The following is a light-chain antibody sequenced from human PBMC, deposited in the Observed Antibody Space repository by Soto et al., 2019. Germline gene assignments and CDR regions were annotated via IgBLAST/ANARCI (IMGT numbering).Light chain of an antibody. Sequence: QSVLTQPPSVSGAPGQRVTISCTGGRSNIGVAYGVHWYQHLPGTAPKLLIYDDSNRPSGVPDRFSGSKSGTSASLDITGLQAEDEADYYCQSYDSSLSGFYVFGTGTKVTVL. CDR1: RSNIGVAYG. V-gene: IGLV1-40*01. CDR3: QSYDSSLSGFYV. J-gene: IGLJ1*01. CDR2: DDS.